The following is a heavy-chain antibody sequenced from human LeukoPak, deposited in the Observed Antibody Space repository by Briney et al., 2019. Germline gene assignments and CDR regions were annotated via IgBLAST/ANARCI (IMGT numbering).Heavy chain of an antibody. Sequence: ASVTVSYKPSGYTFTSYDIIWVRQAPGQRLEWTASMSPNNVNTAYLLQFHGKVTITSVTSIVTASLELGALRSEDPALYYCLRLHGESGGIYFYYYRDVWGKGTTVTVSS. CDR2: MSPNNVNT. D-gene: IGHD3-10*01. CDR1: GYTFTSYD. V-gene: IGHV1-8*01. J-gene: IGHJ6*03. CDR3: LRLHGESGGIYFYYYRDV.